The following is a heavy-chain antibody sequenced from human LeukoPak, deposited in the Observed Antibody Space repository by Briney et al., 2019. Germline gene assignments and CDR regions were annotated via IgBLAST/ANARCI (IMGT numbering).Heavy chain of an antibody. CDR2: VYYSGTT. J-gene: IGHJ4*02. CDR3: ARGTLYSGWSYYFDY. Sequence: SETLSLTCSVSGGSISLSYYYWGWIRQPPGKALEWIGSVYYSGTTSYNPSLKSRVTISVNMSKNHFSLRLSSVTAADAAMYYCARGTLYSGWSYYFDYWGQGSQVTVSS. D-gene: IGHD6-19*01. CDR1: GGSISLSYYY. V-gene: IGHV4-39*07.